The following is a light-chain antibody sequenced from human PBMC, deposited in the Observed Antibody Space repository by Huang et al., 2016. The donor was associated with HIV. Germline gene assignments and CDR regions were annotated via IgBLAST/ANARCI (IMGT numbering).Light chain of an antibody. V-gene: IGKV3-20*01. J-gene: IGKJ2*01. CDR2: GAS. Sequence: EIVLTQSPGTLSLSPGERATLSCRASQSVSSSYLAWYQQKPRQAPRLLIYGASSRATGIPDRFSGSGSGTDFTLTISRLEPEDFAVYYCQQYGSSPSTFGQGTKLEIK. CDR1: QSVSSSY. CDR3: QQYGSSPST.